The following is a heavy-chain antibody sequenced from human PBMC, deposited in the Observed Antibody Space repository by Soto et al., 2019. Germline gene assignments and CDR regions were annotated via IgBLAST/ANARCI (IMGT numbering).Heavy chain of an antibody. D-gene: IGHD4-17*01. Sequence: PSETLSLTCTVYGGSISSYYWSWIRQPPGKGLEWIGYIYYSGSTNYNPSLKSRVTISVDTSKNQFSLKLSSVTAADTAVYYCARAPYGDFDYWGQGTLVTVSS. J-gene: IGHJ4*02. CDR2: IYYSGST. V-gene: IGHV4-59*01. CDR1: GGSISSYY. CDR3: ARAPYGDFDY.